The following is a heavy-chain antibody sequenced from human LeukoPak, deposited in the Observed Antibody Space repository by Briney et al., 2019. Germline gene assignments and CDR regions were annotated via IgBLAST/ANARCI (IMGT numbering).Heavy chain of an antibody. J-gene: IGHJ4*02. CDR3: ARHKTGGTYPLDY. CDR1: GGSITNTNY. D-gene: IGHD1-26*01. V-gene: IGHV4-4*02. Sequence: SETLSLTCGVSGGSITNTNYWTWVRQPPGKGLEWIGEVNLQGSTNYNPSLMGRVAIAVDTSENHISLQLTSVTAADTAVYYCARHKTGGTYPLDYWGQGTLVTVSS. CDR2: VNLQGST.